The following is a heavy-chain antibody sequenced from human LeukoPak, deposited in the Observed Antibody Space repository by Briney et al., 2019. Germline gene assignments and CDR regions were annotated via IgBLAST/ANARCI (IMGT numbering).Heavy chain of an antibody. V-gene: IGHV5-51*01. D-gene: IGHD2-2*01. CDR3: ARQGEIVVVPAAPDY. Sequence: GESLQISCKGSGYSFTSYWIGWVRQMPGKGLEWMGIIYPGDSDTRYSPSFQGQVTISADKSISTAYLQWSSLKASDTAMYYCARQGEIVVVPAAPDYWGQGTLVTVSS. CDR2: IYPGDSDT. J-gene: IGHJ4*02. CDR1: GYSFTSYW.